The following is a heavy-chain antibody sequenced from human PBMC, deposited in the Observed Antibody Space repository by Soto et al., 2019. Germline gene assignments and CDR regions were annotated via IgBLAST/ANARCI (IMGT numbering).Heavy chain of an antibody. J-gene: IGHJ3*02. CDR2: IIPILGIA. D-gene: IGHD6-19*01. Sequence: ASVKVSCKASGGTFSSYTISWVRQAPGQGLEWMGRIIPILGIANYAQKFQGRVTITADKSTSTAYMELSSLRSEDTAVYYCARFSSRKIAVAGSDAFDIWGQGTMVTVSS. CDR1: GGTFSSYT. V-gene: IGHV1-69*02. CDR3: ARFSSRKIAVAGSDAFDI.